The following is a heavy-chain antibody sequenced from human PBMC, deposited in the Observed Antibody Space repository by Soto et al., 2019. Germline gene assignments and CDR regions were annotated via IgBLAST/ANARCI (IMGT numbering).Heavy chain of an antibody. V-gene: IGHV4-34*01. CDR3: ARKRRRNYYDSSGYYLDAFDI. J-gene: IGHJ3*02. Sequence: SETLSLTCAVYGGSFSGYYWSWIRQPPGKGLEWIGEINHSGSTNYNPSLKSRVTISVDTPKNQFSRKLSSVTAADTAVYYCARKRRRNYYDSSGYYLDAFDIWGQGPMVTVSS. CDR2: INHSGST. CDR1: GGSFSGYY. D-gene: IGHD3-22*01.